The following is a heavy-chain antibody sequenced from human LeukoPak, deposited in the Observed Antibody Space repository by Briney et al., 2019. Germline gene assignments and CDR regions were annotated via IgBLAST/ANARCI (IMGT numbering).Heavy chain of an antibody. V-gene: IGHV3-23*01. D-gene: IGHD3-9*01. J-gene: IGHJ3*02. CDR3: ASSDWYAAFDI. CDR1: GFTFSTYV. CDR2: ISGSDGST. Sequence: GGSLRLSCAASGFTFSTYVMTWVRQAPGKSLEWVSLISGSDGSTYYADSVKGRFTVSRDNAKNTLYLQMNSLRAEDTAVYYCASSDWYAAFDIWGQGTMVTVSS.